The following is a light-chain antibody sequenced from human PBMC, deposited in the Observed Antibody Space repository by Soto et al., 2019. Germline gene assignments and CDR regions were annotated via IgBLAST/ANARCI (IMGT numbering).Light chain of an antibody. V-gene: IGLV1-47*02. CDR1: SSNIGGTNY. CDR3: ASWDDRLGAVI. Sequence: QSALTQPPSASGTPGQRVFISCSGSSSNIGGTNYAYWYQQLPGAAPKLLMHSNNRRPSGVPERISGSNSGTSASLAISGLRSEDEAVYYCASWDDRLGAVIFGGGTKLTVL. CDR2: SNN. J-gene: IGLJ2*01.